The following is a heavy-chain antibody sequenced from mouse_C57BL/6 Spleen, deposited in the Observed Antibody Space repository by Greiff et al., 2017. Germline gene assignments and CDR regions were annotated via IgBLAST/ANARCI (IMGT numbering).Heavy chain of an antibody. CDR1: GYAFSSSW. Sequence: QVQLQQSGPELVKPGASVKISCKASGYAFSSSWMNWVKQRPGKGLEWIGRIYPGDGDTNYNGKFKGKATLTADKSSSTAYMQLSSLTSEDSAVYFCARSYGSDWYVDGWGTGTTVTVSS. V-gene: IGHV1-82*01. D-gene: IGHD1-1*01. J-gene: IGHJ1*03. CDR2: IYPGDGDT. CDR3: ARSYGSDWYVDG.